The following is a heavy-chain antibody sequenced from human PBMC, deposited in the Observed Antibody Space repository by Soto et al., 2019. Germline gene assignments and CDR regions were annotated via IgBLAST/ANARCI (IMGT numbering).Heavy chain of an antibody. CDR3: VAYCAGDCYSRGGGFDI. J-gene: IGHJ3*02. CDR2: ITGSSGST. Sequence: PGGSLRLSCAASGFTFGTYAMNWVRHAPGKGLEWVSGITGSSGSTYYADSVKGRFTTSRDNAMNTLYLQMNSLIAEDTAVYYSVAYCAGDCYSRGGGFDIWGQGTMVTVSS. CDR1: GFTFGTYA. V-gene: IGHV3-23*01. D-gene: IGHD2-21*02.